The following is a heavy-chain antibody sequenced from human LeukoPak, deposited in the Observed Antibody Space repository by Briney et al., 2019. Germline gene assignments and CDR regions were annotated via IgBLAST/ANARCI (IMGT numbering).Heavy chain of an antibody. CDR1: GYILTELC. CDR2: FDPEDGET. D-gene: IGHD4-17*01. J-gene: IGHJ2*01. CDR3: ATGMVTTSGYAHWYFDL. Sequence: ASVQVSCKVSGYILTELCMHWVRQAPGKGLEWMGGFDPEDGETIYAQKFQGRVTMTEDTSTDTAYMELSSLRSEDTAVYYCATGMVTTSGYAHWYFDLWGRGTLVTVSS. V-gene: IGHV1-24*01.